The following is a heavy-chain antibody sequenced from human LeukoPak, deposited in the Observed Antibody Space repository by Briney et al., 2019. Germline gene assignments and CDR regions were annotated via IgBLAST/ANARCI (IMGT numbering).Heavy chain of an antibody. D-gene: IGHD3-22*01. CDR3: AKAIHVVTGDYYYYGMDV. Sequence: PGGSLRLSCAASGFTFSSYAMSWVRQAPGKGLEWVSAISGSGGSTYYADSVKGRFTISRDNSKNTLYLQMNSLRAEDTAVYYCAKAIHVVTGDYYYYGMDVWGQGTTVTVSS. CDR2: ISGSGGST. CDR1: GFTFSSYA. V-gene: IGHV3-23*01. J-gene: IGHJ6*02.